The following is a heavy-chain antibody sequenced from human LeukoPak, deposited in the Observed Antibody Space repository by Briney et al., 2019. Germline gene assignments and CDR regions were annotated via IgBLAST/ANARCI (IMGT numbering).Heavy chain of an antibody. CDR1: GDTVSSNSAT. CDR2: TYYRSKWYN. CDR3: ARGTRGAFDY. Sequence: SQTLSLTCDISGDTVSSNSATWNWIRQSPSRGLEWLGRTYYRSKWYNDDAVSVKGRITIKPDTYKNRFSLQLDSVTPEDTAIYYCARGTRGAFDYWGQGTLVTVSS. V-gene: IGHV6-1*01. D-gene: IGHD3-10*01. J-gene: IGHJ4*02.